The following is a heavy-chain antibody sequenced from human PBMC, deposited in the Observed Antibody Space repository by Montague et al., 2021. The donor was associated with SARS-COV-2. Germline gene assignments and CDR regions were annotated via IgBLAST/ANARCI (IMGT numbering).Heavy chain of an antibody. CDR3: ASPIVVVTASNYYGMDV. CDR2: IYYSGST. D-gene: IGHD2-21*02. CDR1: GGSISSTSYY. V-gene: IGHV4-39*01. J-gene: IGHJ6*02. Sequence: SETLSLTCSVSGGSISSTSYYWGWIRQPPGKGLEWIGCIYYSGSTYYNSSLRSRVTISVDTSKNQFSLKLKSVTAADTAVYYCASPIVVVTASNYYGMDVWGPGTTVTVSS.